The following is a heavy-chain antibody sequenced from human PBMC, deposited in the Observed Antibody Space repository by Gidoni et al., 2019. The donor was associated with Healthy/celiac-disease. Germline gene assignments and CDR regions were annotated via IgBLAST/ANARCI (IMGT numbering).Heavy chain of an antibody. CDR3: ANAPQWLVIFDAFDI. V-gene: IGHV4-39*01. CDR2: IYYSGST. D-gene: IGHD6-19*01. J-gene: IGHJ3*02. Sequence: QLQLQESGPGLVKPSETLSLPCTVSGGSISSSSYYWGWIRQPPGKGLEWIGSIYYSGSTYYNPSLKSRVTISVDTSKNQFSLKLSSVTAADTAVYYCANAPQWLVIFDAFDIWGQGTMVTVSS. CDR1: GGSISSSSYY.